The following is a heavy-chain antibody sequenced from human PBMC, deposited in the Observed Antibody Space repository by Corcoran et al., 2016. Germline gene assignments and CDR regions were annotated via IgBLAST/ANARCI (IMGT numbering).Heavy chain of an antibody. J-gene: IGHJ4*02. CDR1: GYSFNDNT. V-gene: IGHV1-2*02. CDR3: ARGSGSSWYDY. D-gene: IGHD6-13*01. Sequence: QVQLVQSGADVEKSGASVKVSCKASGYSFNDNTIHWVRQAPGQGLEWVGWISPNRGTKFAQKFQGRVTMTRDTFISTSYMELNSLTLDDTAVYYCARGSGSSWYDYWGQGTLVTVSS. CDR2: ISPNRGT.